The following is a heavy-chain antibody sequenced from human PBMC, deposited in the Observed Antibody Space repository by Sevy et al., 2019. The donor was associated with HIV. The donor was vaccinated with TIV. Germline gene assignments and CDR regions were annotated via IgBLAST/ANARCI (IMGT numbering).Heavy chain of an antibody. J-gene: IGHJ4*02. CDR1: GFTFGDYA. CDR3: TRALATADTPEYYFDY. V-gene: IGHV3-49*03. CDR2: IRRNSHEPYGGTT. D-gene: IGHD5-12*01. Sequence: GGSLRLSCTSSGFTFGDYAMSWFRQAPGKGLEWVAFIRRNSHEPYGGTTEYAASVKSRFTISRDDSKRIAYLQMNSLKTADTAVYYCTRALATADTPEYYFDYWGQGILVTVSS.